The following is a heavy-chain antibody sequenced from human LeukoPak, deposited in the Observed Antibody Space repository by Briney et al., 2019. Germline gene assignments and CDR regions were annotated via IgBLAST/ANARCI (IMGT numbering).Heavy chain of an antibody. D-gene: IGHD6-13*01. CDR3: ARGLTAAGPYYDY. CDR2: ISSHGSGI. J-gene: IGHJ4*02. V-gene: IGHV3-48*04. CDR1: GFTFSAHT. Sequence: GSLRLSCATSGFTFSAHTMNWVRQAPMRGLEWVAYISSHGSGIYYADSVKGRFTISRDNANNSVYLQMNNLGVDDTAVYYCARGLTAAGPYYDYWGRGTQVTVSS.